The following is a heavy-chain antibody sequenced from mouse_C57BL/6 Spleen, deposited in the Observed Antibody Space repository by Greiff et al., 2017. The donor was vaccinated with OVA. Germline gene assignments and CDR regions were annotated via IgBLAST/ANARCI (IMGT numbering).Heavy chain of an antibody. CDR2: IDPSDSYT. Sequence: QVQLQQPGAELVRPGTSVKLSCKDSGYTFTSYWMHWVKQRPGQGLEWIGVIDPSDSYTNYNQKFKGKATLTVDTSSSTAYMQLSSLTSEDSAVYYCARRGTTVVMYYFDYWGQGTTLTVSS. CDR1: GYTFTSYW. D-gene: IGHD1-1*01. CDR3: ARRGTTVVMYYFDY. J-gene: IGHJ2*01. V-gene: IGHV1-59*01.